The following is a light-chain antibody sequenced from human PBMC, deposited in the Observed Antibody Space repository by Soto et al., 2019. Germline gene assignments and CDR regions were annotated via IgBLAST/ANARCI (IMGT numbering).Light chain of an antibody. CDR2: AAS. V-gene: IGKV1-39*01. Sequence: DIQMTQSPSSLSASVGDRVTITCRASQSISSYLNWYQQKPGKAPKLLIYAASSLQSGVPSRFSGSDSGTDFTLTISSLQPEDFATYYCQQSSSTPRTFGHGTQVEIK. J-gene: IGKJ1*01. CDR3: QQSSSTPRT. CDR1: QSISSY.